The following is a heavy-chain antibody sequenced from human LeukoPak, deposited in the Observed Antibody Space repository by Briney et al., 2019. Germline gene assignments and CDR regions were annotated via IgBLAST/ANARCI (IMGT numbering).Heavy chain of an antibody. CDR3: ARDFFSTDTALPNYDRRLVDY. J-gene: IGHJ4*02. Sequence: ASVKVSCKASGYTFTSYYMHWVRQAPGQGLEWMGIINPSGGSTSYAQKFQGRVTMTRDTSTSTVYVELSSLRSEDTAVYYCARDFFSTDTALPNYDRRLVDYWGQGTLVTVSS. D-gene: IGHD3-22*01. CDR2: INPSGGST. CDR1: GYTFTSYY. V-gene: IGHV1-46*01.